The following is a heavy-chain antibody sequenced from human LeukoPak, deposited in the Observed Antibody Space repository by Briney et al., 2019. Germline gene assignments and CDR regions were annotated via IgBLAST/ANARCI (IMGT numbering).Heavy chain of an antibody. D-gene: IGHD3-10*01. J-gene: IGHJ4*02. CDR2: IIPIFGTA. Sequence: SVKVSCKASGGTFSSYAISWVRQAPGQGLEWMGGIIPIFGTANYAQKFQGRVTITADESTSTAYMELSNLRSEDTAVYYCASGDYGSGSYYNTGFDYWGQGTLVTVSS. V-gene: IGHV1-69*13. CDR3: ASGDYGSGSYYNTGFDY. CDR1: GGTFSSYA.